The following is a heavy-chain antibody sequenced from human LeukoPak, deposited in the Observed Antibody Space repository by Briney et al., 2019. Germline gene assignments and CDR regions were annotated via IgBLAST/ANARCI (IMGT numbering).Heavy chain of an antibody. CDR1: GYIFTSYW. CDR3: ARRDPGTYFFDY. D-gene: IGHD1-14*01. CDR2: IYPGDSDT. V-gene: IGHV5-51*01. Sequence: GESLRISCQGSGYIFTSYWLGWVRKMPGKGLELMGIIYPGDSDTTYSPSFQGQVTISVDKSLSTAYLHLSSLKASDTAIYYCARRDPGTYFFDYWGQGALVTVSS. J-gene: IGHJ4*02.